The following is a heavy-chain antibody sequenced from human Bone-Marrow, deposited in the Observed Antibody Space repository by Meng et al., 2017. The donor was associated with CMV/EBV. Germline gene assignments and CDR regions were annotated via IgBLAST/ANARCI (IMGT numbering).Heavy chain of an antibody. D-gene: IGHD3-10*01. V-gene: IGHV1-69*04. CDR1: GGTFSSYT. CDR3: ARDRHTMVRGVNNWFDP. CDR2: IIPILGIA. Sequence: SVKVSCKASGGTFSSYTISWVRQAPGQGLEWMGRIIPILGIANYAQKLQGRVTMTRDTSISTAYMELSRLRSDDTAVYYCARDRHTMVRGVNNWFDPWGQGTLVTVSS. J-gene: IGHJ5*02.